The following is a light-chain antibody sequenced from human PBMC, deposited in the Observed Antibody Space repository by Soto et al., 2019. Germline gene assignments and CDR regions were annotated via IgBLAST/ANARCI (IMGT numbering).Light chain of an antibody. J-gene: IGKJ3*01. CDR3: MQALQTPLFT. CDR1: QSLLHSNGYNY. V-gene: IGKV2-28*01. CDR2: LGS. Sequence: DIVMTQSPLSLPVTPGEPASISCRSSQSLLHSNGYNYLDWYLQKPGQSPQLLIYLGSSRASGVPVRFSGSGSGTDFTLKISRVEAEDVGVYYCMQALQTPLFTFGPGTKVDIK.